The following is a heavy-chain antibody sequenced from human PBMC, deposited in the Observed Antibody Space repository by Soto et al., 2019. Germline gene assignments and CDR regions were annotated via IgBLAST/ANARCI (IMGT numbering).Heavy chain of an antibody. CDR1: GGSVSSYY. CDR3: ARFGGYSYGADY. J-gene: IGHJ4*02. CDR2: IYYSGST. V-gene: IGHV4-59*02. Sequence: SETLSLTCTVSGGSVSSYYCSWIRQPPGKGLEWIGYIYYSGSTNYNSSLKSRVTISLDTSRNQFSLKLSSVTAADTAVYYCARFGGYSYGADYWGQGTLVTVSS. D-gene: IGHD5-18*01.